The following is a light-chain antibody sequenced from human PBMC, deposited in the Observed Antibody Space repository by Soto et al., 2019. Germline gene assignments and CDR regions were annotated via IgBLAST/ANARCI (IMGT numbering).Light chain of an antibody. CDR2: AAS. CDR3: QNYSSFIT. V-gene: IGKV1-27*01. CDR1: QGISNF. J-gene: IGKJ5*01. Sequence: DIQMTQSPSSLSTSVGARVTITCRASQGISNFLAWYQQKPGKVPKLLISAASTLPSGVPSRFSGSGSGTDFTRTITSLQPEDVATYDWQNYSSFITFGQGTRLEIK.